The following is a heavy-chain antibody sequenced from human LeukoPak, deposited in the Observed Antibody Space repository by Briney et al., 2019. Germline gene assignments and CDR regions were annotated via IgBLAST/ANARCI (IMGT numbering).Heavy chain of an antibody. Sequence: SETLSHTCAVYGGSFSGYYWSWIRQPPGKGLEWIGEINHSGSTNYNPSLKSQVTISVDTSKNQFSLKLSSVTAADTAVYYCARGQPKYGSGVYGDYWGQGTLVTVSS. D-gene: IGHD3-10*01. J-gene: IGHJ4*02. V-gene: IGHV4-34*01. CDR3: ARGQPKYGSGVYGDY. CDR2: INHSGST. CDR1: GGSFSGYY.